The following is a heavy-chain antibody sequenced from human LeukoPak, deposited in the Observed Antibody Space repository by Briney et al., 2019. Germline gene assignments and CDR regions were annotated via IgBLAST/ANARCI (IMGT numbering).Heavy chain of an antibody. CDR1: GGSFSGYY. V-gene: IGHV4-34*01. D-gene: IGHD2-2*01. CDR3: ARGPIVAVPAAMPSGFDP. J-gene: IGHJ5*02. CDR2: INHSGST. Sequence: SETPSLTCAVYGGSFSGYYWSWIRQPPGKGLEWIGEINHSGSTNYNPSLKSRVTISVDTSKNQFSLKLSSVTAADTAVYYCARGPIVAVPAAMPSGFDPWGQGTLVTVSS.